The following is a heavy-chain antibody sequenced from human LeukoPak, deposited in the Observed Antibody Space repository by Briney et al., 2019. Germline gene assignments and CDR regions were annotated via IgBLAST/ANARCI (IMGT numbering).Heavy chain of an antibody. V-gene: IGHV3-74*01. CDR1: GCTFSSYW. D-gene: IGHD5-12*01. Sequence: GGSLRLSCGASGCTFSSYWMHWFRQAPGKGLVWVSRINSDGSSTSYADSVKGRFTISRDNAKNTLYLQMNSLRAEDTAVYYCLVVDPDYWGQGTLVTVSS. CDR2: INSDGSST. CDR3: LVVDPDY. J-gene: IGHJ4*02.